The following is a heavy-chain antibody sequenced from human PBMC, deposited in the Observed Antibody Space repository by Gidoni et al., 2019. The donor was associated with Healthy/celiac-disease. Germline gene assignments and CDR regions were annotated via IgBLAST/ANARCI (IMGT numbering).Heavy chain of an antibody. Sequence: EVQLVASGGGLVQPGGSLRLSCAASGFTVSSNYMSWVRQAPGKGLEWVSVIYSGGSTYYADSVKGRFTISRDNSKNTLYLQMNSLRAEDTAVYYCARARYCSSTSCYGSDWFDPWGQGTLVTVSS. CDR2: IYSGGST. J-gene: IGHJ5*02. CDR1: GFTVSSNY. CDR3: ARARYCSSTSCYGSDWFDP. V-gene: IGHV3-66*02. D-gene: IGHD2-2*01.